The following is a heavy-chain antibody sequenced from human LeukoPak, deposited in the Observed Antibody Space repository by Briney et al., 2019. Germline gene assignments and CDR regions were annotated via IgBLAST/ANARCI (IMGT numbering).Heavy chain of an antibody. CDR1: GYSFTSYW. J-gene: IGHJ6*03. D-gene: IGHD3-22*01. CDR3: ARQSPWFVSGGYYYYYMDV. V-gene: IGHV5-51*01. Sequence: GESLKISCKGSGYSFTSYWIGWARQMPGKGLEWMGIIYPGDSDTRYSPSFQGQVTISADKSISTAYLQWSSLKASDTAMYCCARQSPWFVSGGYYYYYMDVWGKGTTVTVSS. CDR2: IYPGDSDT.